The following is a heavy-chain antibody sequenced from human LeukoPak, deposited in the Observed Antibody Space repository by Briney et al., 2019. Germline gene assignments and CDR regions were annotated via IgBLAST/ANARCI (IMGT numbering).Heavy chain of an antibody. CDR1: GYTFTSYY. J-gene: IGHJ3*02. CDR3: AGEWEPPDAFDI. V-gene: IGHV1-46*01. D-gene: IGHD1-26*01. CDR2: INPSGGST. Sequence: ASVKASCKASGYTFTSYYMHWVRQAPGQGLEWMGIINPSGGSTSYAQKFQGRVTMTRDTSTSTVYMELSSLRSEDTAVYYCAGEWEPPDAFDIWGQGTMVTVSS.